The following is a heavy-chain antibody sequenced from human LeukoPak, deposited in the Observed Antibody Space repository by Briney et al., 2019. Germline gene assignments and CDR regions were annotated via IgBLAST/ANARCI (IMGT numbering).Heavy chain of an antibody. Sequence: ASVKVSCKASGYTFTGYYMHWVRQAPGRGLEWMGWINPNSGGTNYAQKFQGRVTMARDTSISTAYMELSRLRSDDTAVYYCARSHSGSYYFDYWGQGTLVTVSS. V-gene: IGHV1-2*02. CDR2: INPNSGGT. CDR1: GYTFTGYY. CDR3: ARSHSGSYYFDY. D-gene: IGHD1-26*01. J-gene: IGHJ4*02.